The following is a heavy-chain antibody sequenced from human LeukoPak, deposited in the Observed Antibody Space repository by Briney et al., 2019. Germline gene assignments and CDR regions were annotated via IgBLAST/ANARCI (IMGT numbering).Heavy chain of an antibody. CDR1: GYTFTSYA. J-gene: IGHJ5*02. CDR2: INTNTGNP. Sequence: ASVKVSCKASGYTFTSYAMNWVRQAPGQGLEWMGWINTNTGNPTYAQGFTGRFVFSLDTSVSTAYLQISSLKAEDTAVYYCADSSGPPGSNWFDPWGQGTLVTVSS. CDR3: ADSSGPPGSNWFDP. V-gene: IGHV7-4-1*02. D-gene: IGHD3-22*01.